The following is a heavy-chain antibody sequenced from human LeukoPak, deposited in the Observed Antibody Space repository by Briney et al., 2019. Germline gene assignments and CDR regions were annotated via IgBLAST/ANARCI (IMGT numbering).Heavy chain of an antibody. J-gene: IGHJ4*02. CDR2: IKHDGSEV. D-gene: IGHD3-10*01. CDR1: GFTFSSYA. Sequence: GGSLRLSCAASGFTFSSYAMSWVRQAPGKGLEWVANIKHDGSEVYYVDSVKGRFTISRDNAKNSLYLQMSSLRAEDAAIYYCARDRRWFGELPFDYWGQGTLVTVSS. CDR3: ARDRRWFGELPFDY. V-gene: IGHV3-7*01.